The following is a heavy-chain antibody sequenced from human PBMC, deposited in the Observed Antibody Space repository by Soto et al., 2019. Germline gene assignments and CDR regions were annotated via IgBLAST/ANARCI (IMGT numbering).Heavy chain of an antibody. J-gene: IGHJ5*02. CDR1: GYTFTSYG. CDR3: ARPSKYCSGGSCPRGPFDP. D-gene: IGHD2-15*01. Sequence: ASVNVSCKSSGYTFTSYGISWVRQAPGQGLEWMGWISAYNGNTNYAQKLQGRVTMTTDTSTSTAYMELRSLRSDDTAVYYCARPSKYCSGGSCPRGPFDPWGQGTLVTVSS. CDR2: ISAYNGNT. V-gene: IGHV1-18*04.